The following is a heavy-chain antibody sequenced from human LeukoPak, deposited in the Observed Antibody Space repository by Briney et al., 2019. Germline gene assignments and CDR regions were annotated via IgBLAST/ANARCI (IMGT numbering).Heavy chain of an antibody. CDR3: ARGVPYYYYYMDV. J-gene: IGHJ6*03. CDR2: IYYSGST. V-gene: IGHV4-59*12. Sequence: SETLSLTCTVSGGSISSYYWSWIRQPPGKGLEWIGYIYYSGSTYYNPSLKSRVTISVDTSKNQFSLKLSSVTAADTAVYYCARGVPYYYYYMDVWGKGTTVTVSS. CDR1: GGSISSYY.